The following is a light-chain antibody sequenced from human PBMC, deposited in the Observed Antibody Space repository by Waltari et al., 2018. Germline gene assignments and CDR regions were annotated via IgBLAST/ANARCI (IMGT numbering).Light chain of an antibody. Sequence: EIVMTQSPATLSVSPGEGVTLSCRASQSVSTKLAWYQLKPGQAPRLLIYDASSRATGIPARFSGSGSGTEFTLTISSLQSEDFALYYCQQYHNWPPWTFGQGTTV. CDR3: QQYHNWPPWT. CDR1: QSVSTK. J-gene: IGKJ1*01. CDR2: DAS. V-gene: IGKV3D-15*01.